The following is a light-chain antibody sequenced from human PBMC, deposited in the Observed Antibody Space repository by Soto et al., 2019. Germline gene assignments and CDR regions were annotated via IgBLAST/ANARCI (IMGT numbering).Light chain of an antibody. V-gene: IGKV3-20*01. Sequence: EIVLTQSPGTLSLSPGERATLSCRASQSISSSYLAWYQQKAGQAPRLLMYGVSSRATGIPDRFSGSGSGPDFTLTISRLEPEDFAFYYCQQYGTSFTFGPGTKVDIK. CDR3: QQYGTSFT. J-gene: IGKJ3*01. CDR2: GVS. CDR1: QSISSSY.